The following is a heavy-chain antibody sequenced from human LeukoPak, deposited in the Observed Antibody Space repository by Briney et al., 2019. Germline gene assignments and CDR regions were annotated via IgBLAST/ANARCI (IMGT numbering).Heavy chain of an antibody. CDR2: FDPEDGET. V-gene: IGHV1-24*01. Sequence: ASVKVSCKVSGYTLTELSMHCVRQAPGKGLEWMGGFDPEDGETIYAQKFQGRVTMTEDTSTDTAYMELSSLRSEDTAVYYCATRRRYCSSTSCSLEFDYWGQGTLVTVSS. CDR3: ATRRRYCSSTSCSLEFDY. D-gene: IGHD2-2*01. CDR1: GYTLTELS. J-gene: IGHJ4*02.